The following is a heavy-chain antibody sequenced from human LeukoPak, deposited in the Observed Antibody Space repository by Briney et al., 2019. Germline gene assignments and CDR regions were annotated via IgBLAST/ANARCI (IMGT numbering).Heavy chain of an antibody. V-gene: IGHV3-21*01. D-gene: IGHD6-19*01. J-gene: IGHJ4*02. CDR2: ISSSSSYI. Sequence: GGSLRLSCAASGFTLSSYEMNWVRQAPGKGLEWVSSISSSSSYIYYADSVKGRFTISRDNAKNSLYLQMNSLRAEDTAVYYCARLAAIAVAGTGYWGQGTLVTVSS. CDR3: ARLAAIAVAGTGY. CDR1: GFTLSSYE.